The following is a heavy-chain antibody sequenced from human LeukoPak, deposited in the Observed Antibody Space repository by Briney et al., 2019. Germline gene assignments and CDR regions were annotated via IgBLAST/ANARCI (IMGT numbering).Heavy chain of an antibody. J-gene: IGHJ4*02. V-gene: IGHV3-21*01. D-gene: IGHD3-16*02. CDR2: ISSSGSHM. CDR3: ARLTFGGVIGFDY. CDR1: GFTFSSYS. Sequence: GGSLRLSCAASGFTFSSYSMNWVRQAPGQGLEWVSSISSSGSHMYYADSVKGRFTISRDNAKNSLYLQMNSLRPEDTAVYYCARLTFGGVIGFDYWGQGTLVTVSS.